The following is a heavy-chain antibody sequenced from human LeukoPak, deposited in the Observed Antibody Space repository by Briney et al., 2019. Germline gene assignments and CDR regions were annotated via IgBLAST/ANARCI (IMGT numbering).Heavy chain of an antibody. CDR3: AKGHYDILTGYGPLDY. CDR2: ISYDGSNK. D-gene: IGHD3-9*01. J-gene: IGHJ4*02. V-gene: IGHV3-30*18. Sequence: GGSLRLSCAASGFTFSSYGMHWVRQAPGKGLEWVAVISYDGSNKYFADSVKGRFTISRDNSKNTLYLQMNSLRAEDTAVYYCAKGHYDILTGYGPLDYWGQGTLVTVSS. CDR1: GFTFSSYG.